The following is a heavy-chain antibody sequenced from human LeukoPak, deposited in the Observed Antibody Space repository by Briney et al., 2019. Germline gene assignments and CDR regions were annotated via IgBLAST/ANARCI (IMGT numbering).Heavy chain of an antibody. CDR2: IGVSGGVT. Sequence: GGSLRLSCAASGFTFSSYAMSWVRQAPGKGLEWVSAIGVSGGVTYYADSVKGRFTISRDNSKKTLYLQMNSLRAEDTALYYFAPPNSYGYSFDYWGQGTLVTVSS. V-gene: IGHV3-23*01. D-gene: IGHD3-10*01. CDR1: GFTFSSYA. J-gene: IGHJ4*01. CDR3: APPNSYGYSFDY.